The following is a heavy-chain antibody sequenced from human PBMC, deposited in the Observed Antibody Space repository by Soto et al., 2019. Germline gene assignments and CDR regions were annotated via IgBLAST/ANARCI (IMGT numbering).Heavy chain of an antibody. V-gene: IGHV4-59*01. D-gene: IGHD2-15*01. J-gene: IGHJ4*02. Sequence: SETLSLTCTVAGGSISSYYWSRIRQPPGKGLEWIGYIYYSGSTNYNPSLKSRVTISVDTSKNQFSLKLSSVTAADTAVYYCARHTPAISISDHWGQGTLVTSPQ. CDR2: IYYSGST. CDR3: ARHTPAISISDH. CDR1: GGSISSYY.